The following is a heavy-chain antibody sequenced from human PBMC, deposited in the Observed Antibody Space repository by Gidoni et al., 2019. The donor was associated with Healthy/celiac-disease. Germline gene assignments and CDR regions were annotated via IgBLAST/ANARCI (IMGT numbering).Heavy chain of an antibody. V-gene: IGHV3-21*01. CDR3: ARDPGYSSGIDAFDI. Sequence: EVQLVESGGGLVKPGGSLSLSCAASGFTFSSYSMNWVRQAPGKGLEWVSSISSSSSYIYYADSVKGRFTISRDNAKNSLYLQMNSLRAEDTAVYYCARDPGYSSGIDAFDIWGQGTMVTVSS. CDR1: GFTFSSYS. CDR2: ISSSSSYI. J-gene: IGHJ3*02. D-gene: IGHD6-19*01.